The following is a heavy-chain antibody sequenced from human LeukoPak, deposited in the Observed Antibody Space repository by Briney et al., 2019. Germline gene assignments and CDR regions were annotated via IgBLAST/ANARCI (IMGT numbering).Heavy chain of an antibody. CDR1: EFTFSSYA. Sequence: PGGSLRLSCPASEFTFSSYAMTWVRQAPGKGLEWVSTITASRDYTYYGDSVRGRFTISRDDSKNTLYLQMNSLRAEDTALYYCAKGKLAFDSWGQGTLVTVSS. CDR3: AKGKLAFDS. CDR2: ITASRDYT. V-gene: IGHV3-23*01. J-gene: IGHJ4*02.